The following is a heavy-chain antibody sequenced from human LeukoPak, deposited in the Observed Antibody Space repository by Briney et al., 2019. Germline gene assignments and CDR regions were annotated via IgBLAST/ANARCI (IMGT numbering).Heavy chain of an antibody. CDR3: AVTVIDY. Sequence: EASVKVSCKASGYTFSNYYIHWVRQAPGQGLEWMGIIDPSGGSTTYTRTLKGRVTMTRDTSISTAYMELSRLRSDDTAVYYCAVTVIDYWGQGTLVTVSS. CDR1: GYTFSNYY. V-gene: IGHV1-46*01. CDR2: IDPSGGST. J-gene: IGHJ4*02. D-gene: IGHD4-11*01.